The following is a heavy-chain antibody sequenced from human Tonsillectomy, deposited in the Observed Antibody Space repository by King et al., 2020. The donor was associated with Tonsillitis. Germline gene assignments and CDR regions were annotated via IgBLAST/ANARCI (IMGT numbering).Heavy chain of an antibody. Sequence: VQLVESGAEVKKPGESLKISCKGSGYSFTSYWIGWVRQMPGKGLEWMGIIYPGDSNTRYSPSFQGQVTISADKAISTAYLQWSSLKASDTAMYFCARHTLLRGVTQLDYWGQGTLVTVSS. V-gene: IGHV5-51*01. D-gene: IGHD3-10*01. CDR2: IYPGDSNT. CDR1: GYSFTSYW. CDR3: ARHTLLRGVTQLDY. J-gene: IGHJ4*02.